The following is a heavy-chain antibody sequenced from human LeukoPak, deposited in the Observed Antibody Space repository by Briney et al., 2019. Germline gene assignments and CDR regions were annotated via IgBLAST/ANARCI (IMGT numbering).Heavy chain of an antibody. CDR2: ISAYNGNT. Sequence: ASVKVSCKASGYTFTSYGISWVRQAPGQGLEWMGWISAYNGNTNYAQKLQGRVTMTTDTSTSTAYMELRSLRSDDTAVYYCARGAPDCSSTSCEGAGQYYYYYYYMDVWGKGTTVTVSS. CDR3: ARGAPDCSSTSCEGAGQYYYYYYYMDV. J-gene: IGHJ6*03. CDR1: GYTFTSYG. D-gene: IGHD2-2*01. V-gene: IGHV1-18*01.